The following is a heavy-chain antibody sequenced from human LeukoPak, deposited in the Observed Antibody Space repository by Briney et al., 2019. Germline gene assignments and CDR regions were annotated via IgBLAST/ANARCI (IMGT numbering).Heavy chain of an antibody. Sequence: GGSLRLSCAASGFTFSSYSMNWVRQAPGKGLEWVSYISSSSSTIYYADSVKGRFTISRDNAKNSLYLQMNSLRAEDTAVYYCAKDRNYYDSNWFDPWGQGTLVTVSS. D-gene: IGHD3-22*01. J-gene: IGHJ5*02. V-gene: IGHV3-48*01. CDR2: ISSSSSTI. CDR3: AKDRNYYDSNWFDP. CDR1: GFTFSSYS.